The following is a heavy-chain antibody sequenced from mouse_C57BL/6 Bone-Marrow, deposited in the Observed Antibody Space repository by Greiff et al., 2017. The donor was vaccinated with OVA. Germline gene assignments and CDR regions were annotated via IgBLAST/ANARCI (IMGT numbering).Heavy chain of an antibody. CDR2: IYPGDGDT. V-gene: IGHV1-82*01. CDR1: GYAFSSSW. CDR3: ARTGDLLLAWFAY. Sequence: QVQLQQSGPELVKPGASVKISCKASGYAFSSSWMNWVKQRPGKGLEWIGRIYPGDGDTNYNGKFKGKATLTADKSSSTAYMQLSSLTSEDSAVYFCARTGDLLLAWFAYWGQGTLVTVSA. J-gene: IGHJ3*01. D-gene: IGHD2-1*01.